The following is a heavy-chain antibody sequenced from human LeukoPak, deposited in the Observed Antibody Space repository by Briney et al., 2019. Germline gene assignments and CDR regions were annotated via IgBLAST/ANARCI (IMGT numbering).Heavy chain of an antibody. Sequence: SETLSLACAVYGGSFSGYYWSWIRQPPGKGLEWIGEINHSGSTNYNPSLKSRVTISVDTSKNQFSLKLSSVTAADTAVYYCARGPGSSGDRSPGGIDVWGQGTTVTVSS. CDR1: GGSFSGYY. J-gene: IGHJ6*02. V-gene: IGHV4-34*01. D-gene: IGHD2-21*02. CDR3: ARGPGSSGDRSPGGIDV. CDR2: INHSGST.